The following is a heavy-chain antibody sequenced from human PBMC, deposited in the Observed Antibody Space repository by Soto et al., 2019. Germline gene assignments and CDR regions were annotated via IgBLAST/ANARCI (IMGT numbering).Heavy chain of an antibody. J-gene: IGHJ3*01. CDR1: GYSFTSYA. D-gene: IGHD3-10*01. CDR3: ARGEAYYKASV. V-gene: IGHV1-3*01. CDR2: INAANGDT. Sequence: QAQLVQSGAEVKKPGASVKVSCKASGYSFTSYAIYWVAQAPRQGLEWMGWINAANGDTKYAQKFQDRVTITRDTSASTAYLEVNSLRFEDTAVYYCARGEAYYKASVWGQGTMVTVSS.